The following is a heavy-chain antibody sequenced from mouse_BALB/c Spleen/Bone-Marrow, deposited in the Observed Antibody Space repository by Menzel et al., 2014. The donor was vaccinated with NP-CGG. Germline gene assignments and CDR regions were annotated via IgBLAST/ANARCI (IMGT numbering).Heavy chain of an antibody. V-gene: IGHV5-12-1*01. CDR3: ARTTPYAMDY. CDR1: GFAFSSYD. D-gene: IGHD5-5*01. Sequence: EVKLMESGGGLAKPGGSLKLSCAASGFAFSSYDMSWVRQTPEKRLEWVAYISSGGGSTYYPDTVKGRFTISRDNAKNTLYLQMSSLKSEDTAMYYCARTTPYAMDYWGQGTSVTVSS. CDR2: ISSGGGST. J-gene: IGHJ4*01.